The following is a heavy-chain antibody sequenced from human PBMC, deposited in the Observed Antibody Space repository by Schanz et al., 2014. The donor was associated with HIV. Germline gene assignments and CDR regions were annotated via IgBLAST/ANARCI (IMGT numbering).Heavy chain of an antibody. D-gene: IGHD6-25*01. CDR3: AKDEKGVAATWELDY. J-gene: IGHJ4*02. CDR1: GFTFGTKW. V-gene: IGHV3-74*01. CDR2: ITPDGSVT. Sequence: DVQLVESGGGLIQPGESLRLSCVASGFTFGTKWMYWVRQGPGKGLAWVSYITPDGSVTYADSVKGRFTTSRDSSKNTLYLQMNSLRAEDTALYYCAKDEKGVAATWELDYWGQGTLVIVSS.